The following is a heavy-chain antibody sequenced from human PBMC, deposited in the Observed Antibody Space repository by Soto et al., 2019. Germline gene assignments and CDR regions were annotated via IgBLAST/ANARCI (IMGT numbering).Heavy chain of an antibody. CDR2: INHSGST. V-gene: IGHV4-34*01. CDR3: ARVTYYYDSSGYYLLDY. Sequence: SETLSLTCFVYGGSFSGYYWSWIRQPPGKGLEWIGEINHSGSTNYNPSLKSRVTISVDTSKNQFSLKLSSVTAADTAVYYCARVTYYYDSSGYYLLDYWGKGTLVTVSS. J-gene: IGHJ4*02. CDR1: GGSFSGYY. D-gene: IGHD3-22*01.